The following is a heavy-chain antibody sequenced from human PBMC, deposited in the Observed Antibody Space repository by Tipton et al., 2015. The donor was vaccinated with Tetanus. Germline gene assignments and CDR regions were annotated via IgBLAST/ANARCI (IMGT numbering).Heavy chain of an antibody. CDR1: GASSTSGDYY. CDR2: IYYTGST. V-gene: IGHV4-39*07. Sequence: TLSLTCTVSGASSTSGDYYWARIRQPPGKGPEWIGSIYYTGSTYYNPSLKSRVTISIDTSKKQLSLRLNSVTSADTAVYYCARTSGYMYSDCWGQGTLVTVSS. D-gene: IGHD3-3*01. J-gene: IGHJ4*02. CDR3: ARTSGYMYSDC.